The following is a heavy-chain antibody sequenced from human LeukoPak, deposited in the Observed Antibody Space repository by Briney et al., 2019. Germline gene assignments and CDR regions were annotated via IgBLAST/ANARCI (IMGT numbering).Heavy chain of an antibody. CDR2: IYPGDSDT. D-gene: IGHD2-15*01. J-gene: IGHJ4*02. Sequence: GESLKISSKGSGYSFTSYWIGWVRQMPGKGLEWMGIIYPGDSDTRYSPSFQGQVTISADKSISTAYLQWSSLKASDTAMYYCARPYCSGGSCYPHEYYFDYWGQGTLVTVSS. V-gene: IGHV5-51*01. CDR3: ARPYCSGGSCYPHEYYFDY. CDR1: GYSFTSYW.